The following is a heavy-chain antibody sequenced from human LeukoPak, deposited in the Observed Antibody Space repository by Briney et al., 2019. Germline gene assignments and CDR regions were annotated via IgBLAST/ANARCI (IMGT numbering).Heavy chain of an antibody. CDR2: IKQDGSEK. V-gene: IGHV3-7*01. CDR3: ARDGVPMVRGVNWFDP. Sequence: PGGSLRLSCAASGFTFSSYAMSWVRQAPGKGLEWVANIKQDGSEKYYVDSVKGRFTISRDNAKKSLYLEMKSLRADDTAVYYCARDGVPMVRGVNWFDPWGQGTLVTVSS. CDR1: GFTFSSYA. D-gene: IGHD3-10*01. J-gene: IGHJ5*02.